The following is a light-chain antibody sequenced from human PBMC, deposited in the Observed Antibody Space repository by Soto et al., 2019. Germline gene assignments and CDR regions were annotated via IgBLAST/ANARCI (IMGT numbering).Light chain of an antibody. V-gene: IGKV3-20*01. CDR2: DAS. Sequence: EIVLTQSPGTLSLSPGERATLSCRASQSVSSSYLAWYQQKPGQAPRLLIYDASSRATGIPARFSGSGSGTDFTLTISRLEPEDFAVYYCQQYGSSPKTFGQGTKVDI. J-gene: IGKJ1*01. CDR3: QQYGSSPKT. CDR1: QSVSSSY.